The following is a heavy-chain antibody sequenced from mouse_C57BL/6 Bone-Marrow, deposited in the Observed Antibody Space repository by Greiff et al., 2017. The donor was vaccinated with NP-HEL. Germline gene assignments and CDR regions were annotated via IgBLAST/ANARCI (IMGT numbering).Heavy chain of an antibody. CDR1: GYSITSGYY. CDR2: ISYDGSN. V-gene: IGHV3-6*01. CDR3: ARGWLLFAY. Sequence: VQLQQSGPGLVKPSQSLSLTCSVTGYSITSGYYWNWIRQFPGNKLEWMGYISYDGSNNYNPSLKNRISITRDPSKNQFFLKLKSVTTEDTATYYCARGWLLFAYWGQGTLVTVSA. J-gene: IGHJ3*01. D-gene: IGHD2-3*01.